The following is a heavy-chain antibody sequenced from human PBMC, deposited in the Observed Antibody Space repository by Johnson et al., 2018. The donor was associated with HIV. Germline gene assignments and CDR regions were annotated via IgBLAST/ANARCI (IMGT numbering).Heavy chain of an antibody. CDR3: AKDLVDTAMDDAFDI. Sequence: QMQLVESGGGVVQPGRSLRLSCAASGFTFSSYGMHWVRQAPGKGLEWVAFIRSDGSNKYYVDSVKGRFTISRDNSKNTLYLQMNSLGAEDTAVYYCAKDLVDTAMDDAFDIWGQGTMVTVSS. CDR2: IRSDGSNK. CDR1: GFTFSSYG. V-gene: IGHV3-30*02. J-gene: IGHJ3*02. D-gene: IGHD5-18*01.